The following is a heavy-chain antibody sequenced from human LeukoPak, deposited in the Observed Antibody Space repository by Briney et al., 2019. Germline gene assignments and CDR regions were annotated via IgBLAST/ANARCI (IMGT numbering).Heavy chain of an antibody. CDR2: IYRSGTT. J-gene: IGHJ5*02. CDR3: ARESTRYGSGNYNWFDR. Sequence: SETLSLTCTVSGDSMRNYYWACIRQSAGKGVEWIGRIYRSGTTNYSPSLHSRVTMSIDTSQNYFSLKLTSVTAADTAVYYCARESTRYGSGNYNWFDRWGQGTLVTVSS. D-gene: IGHD3-10*01. CDR1: GDSMRNYY. V-gene: IGHV4-4*07.